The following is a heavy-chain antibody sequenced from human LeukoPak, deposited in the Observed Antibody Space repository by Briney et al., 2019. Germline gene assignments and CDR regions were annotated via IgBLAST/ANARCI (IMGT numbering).Heavy chain of an antibody. V-gene: IGHV4-4*07. J-gene: IGHJ3*02. CDR1: SGSISSYY. Sequence: SETLSLTCTVSSGSISSYYWSWIRQPAGKGLEWIGRIYTSGGTNYNPSLKSRVTMSVDTSKNQFSLKLSSVTAADTAVYYCASVLGYCSGGSCYGGAFDIWGQGTMVTVSS. D-gene: IGHD2-15*01. CDR3: ASVLGYCSGGSCYGGAFDI. CDR2: IYTSGGT.